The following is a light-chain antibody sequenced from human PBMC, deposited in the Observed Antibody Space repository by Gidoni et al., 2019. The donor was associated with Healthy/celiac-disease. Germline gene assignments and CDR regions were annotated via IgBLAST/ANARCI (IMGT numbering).Light chain of an antibody. CDR3: QQRSNWFLT. CDR1: QSVSSY. J-gene: IGKJ4*01. Sequence: EIVLPQSPATLSLSPGERATRSCRASQSVSSYLAWYQQKPGQAPRLLIYDASNRATGLPARFSGSGSGTDFTLTISSLEPEDFAVYYCQQRSNWFLTFGGGTKVEIK. CDR2: DAS. V-gene: IGKV3-11*01.